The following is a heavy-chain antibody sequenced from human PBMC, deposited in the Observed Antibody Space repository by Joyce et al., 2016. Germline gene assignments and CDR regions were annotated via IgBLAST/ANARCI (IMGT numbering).Heavy chain of an antibody. CDR2: ISISSNSI. CDR1: GFSFSASS. J-gene: IGHJ4*02. Sequence: EVQLVESGGGLVQPGGSLSLSCAASGFSFSASSMNWVRQAPGKGLEWVSYISISSNSIYYADSVKGRFTIYRNNAKNSLYLQLHSLRVEDTAVYYWASVGLYGQFEYWGQGTLVTVSS. CDR3: ASVGLYGQFEY. D-gene: IGHD4-17*01. V-gene: IGHV3-48*04.